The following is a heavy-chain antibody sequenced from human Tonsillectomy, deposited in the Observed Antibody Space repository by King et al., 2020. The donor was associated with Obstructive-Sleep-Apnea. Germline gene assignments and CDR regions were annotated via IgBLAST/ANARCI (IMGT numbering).Heavy chain of an antibody. CDR2: IYYSGDT. V-gene: IGHV4-30-4*07. Sequence: QLQESGPGLVKPSQTLSLTCAVSGGSISSGAYSWSWIRQPPGKGLEWIGYIYYSGDTYYNPSLKSRLTISVDTSKNQFSLKLSSVTAADTAVYYCARAGYCSGGSCYSNNWFDPWGQGTLVTVSS. CDR1: GGSISSGAYS. CDR3: ARAGYCSGGSCYSNNWFDP. D-gene: IGHD2-15*01. J-gene: IGHJ5*02.